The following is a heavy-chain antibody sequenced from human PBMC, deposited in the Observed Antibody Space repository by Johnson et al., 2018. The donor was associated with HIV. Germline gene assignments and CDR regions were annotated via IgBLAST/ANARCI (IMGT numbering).Heavy chain of an antibody. J-gene: IGHJ3*02. CDR1: GFTFSSYG. CDR2: ISYDGSNK. V-gene: IGHV3-30*18. D-gene: IGHD3-16*01. CDR3: TKMGALGACDI. Sequence: QVQLVESGGGVVQPGRSLRLSCAASGFTFSSYGMHWVRQAPGKGLEWVAVISYDGSNKYYADSVKGRFTISRYNSKNTLSLQMNSLRAEDTAVYYCTKMGALGACDIWGQGTMVTVSS.